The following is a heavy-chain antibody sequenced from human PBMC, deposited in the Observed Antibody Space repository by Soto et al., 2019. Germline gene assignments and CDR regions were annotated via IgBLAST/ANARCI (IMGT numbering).Heavy chain of an antibody. V-gene: IGHV4-31*03. CDR3: ARDLEGANSSSSGETFDI. J-gene: IGHJ3*02. Sequence: QVQLQESGPGLVKPSQTLSLTCTVSGGSISSGGYYWSWLRQHPGKGLEWIGYIYYSGSTYYNPSLKSRVTISVDTSKNQFSLKLSSVTAADTAVYYCARDLEGANSSSSGETFDIWGQGTMVTVSS. CDR2: IYYSGST. CDR1: GGSISSGGYY. D-gene: IGHD6-6*01.